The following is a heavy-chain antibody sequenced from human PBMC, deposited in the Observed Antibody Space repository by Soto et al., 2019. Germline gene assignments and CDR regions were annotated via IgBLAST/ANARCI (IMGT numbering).Heavy chain of an antibody. CDR3: ARQNIVVVVAAVNFDY. V-gene: IGHV4-39*01. CDR1: GGSISSSSYY. J-gene: IGHJ4*02. CDR2: IYYSGST. Sequence: SETLSLTCTVSGGSISSSSYYWGWIRQPPGKGLEWIGSIYYSGSTYYNPSLKSRVTISVDTSKNQFSLKLSSVTAADTAVYYCARQNIVVVVAAVNFDYWGQGTLVTVSS. D-gene: IGHD2-15*01.